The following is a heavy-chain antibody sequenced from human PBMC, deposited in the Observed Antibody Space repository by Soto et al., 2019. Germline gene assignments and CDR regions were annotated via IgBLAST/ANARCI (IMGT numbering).Heavy chain of an antibody. CDR1: GGSLNIYY. D-gene: IGHD3-9*01. CDR2: INHSGST. J-gene: IGHJ6*02. V-gene: IGHV4-34*02. CDR3: ARGSPGWANGLDV. Sequence: QVQLQQWGAGLLKPSETLSLTCAVYGGSLNIYYWSWIRQPPGQGLEWIGEINHSGSTKYNPSLKSRVPISIDTSKNQVSLNLSSVTAADTAVYYCARGSPGWANGLDVWGQGTTVTVSS.